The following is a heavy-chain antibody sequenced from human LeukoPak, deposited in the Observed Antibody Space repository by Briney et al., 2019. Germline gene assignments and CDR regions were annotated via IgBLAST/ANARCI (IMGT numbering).Heavy chain of an antibody. J-gene: IGHJ4*02. V-gene: IGHV3-23*01. Sequence: QPGGSLRLSCAASGFTFSSYAMSWVRQAPGKGLEWVSAISGSGGSTYYADSVKGRFTISRDNSKNTLYLQMNYLRAEGTAVYSCAKVNYDSSGYYPYFDYWGQGTLVTVSS. D-gene: IGHD3-22*01. CDR1: GFTFSSYA. CDR3: AKVNYDSSGYYPYFDY. CDR2: ISGSGGST.